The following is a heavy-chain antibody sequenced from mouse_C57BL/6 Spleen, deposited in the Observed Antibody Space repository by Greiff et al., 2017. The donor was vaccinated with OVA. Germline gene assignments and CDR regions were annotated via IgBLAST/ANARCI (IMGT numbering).Heavy chain of an antibody. CDR3: ARDLFAY. CDR1: GYTFTSYW. Sequence: QVQLQQSGAELVKPGASVKLSCKASGYTFTSYWMQWVKQRPGQGLEWIGEIDPSDSYTNYNQKFKGKATLTVDTSSSTAYMQLSSLTSEDSAVYYCARDLFAYWGQGTLVTVSA. V-gene: IGHV1-50*01. J-gene: IGHJ3*01. CDR2: IDPSDSYT.